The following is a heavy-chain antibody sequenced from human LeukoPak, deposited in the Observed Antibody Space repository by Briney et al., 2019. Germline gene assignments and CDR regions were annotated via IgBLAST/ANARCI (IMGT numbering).Heavy chain of an antibody. CDR3: ARLRRNSDRSDFFYYYDH. CDR1: GFTFSDYS. V-gene: IGHV3-21*01. D-gene: IGHD3-22*01. CDR2: VNTVSSYI. J-gene: IGHJ4*02. Sequence: PGGSLRLSCAASGFTFSDYSMNWVRQAPGKGLEWVAPVNTVSSYIYYADSMRGRFTISRDNAKNSLFLQMNSLRAEDTAVYYCARLRRNSDRSDFFYYYDHWGRGTLVTVSS.